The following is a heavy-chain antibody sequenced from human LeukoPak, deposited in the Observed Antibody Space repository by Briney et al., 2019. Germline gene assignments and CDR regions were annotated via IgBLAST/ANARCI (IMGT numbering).Heavy chain of an antibody. J-gene: IGHJ4*02. CDR2: VNTNTGNP. CDR1: GYTFNNHH. Sequence: ASVKVSCKASGYTFNNHHMNWVRQAPGQGLEWMGWVNTNTGNPTYAQGFTGRFVFSLDTSVSTAYLQISSLKAEDTAVYYCARVGLLKDYYDSSGGLFYWGQGTLVTVSS. V-gene: IGHV7-4-1*02. D-gene: IGHD3-22*01. CDR3: ARVGLLKDYYDSSGGLFY.